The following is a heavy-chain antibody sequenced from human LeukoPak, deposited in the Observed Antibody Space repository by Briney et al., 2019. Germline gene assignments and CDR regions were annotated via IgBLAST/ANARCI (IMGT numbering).Heavy chain of an antibody. CDR3: AKDRRFPDDVLDL. V-gene: IGHV3-23*01. D-gene: IGHD2-21*01. CDR2: ISGSRGDT. Sequence: GGSLRLSCVASGFTFNNYAMSWVRQAPGKGLEWVSAISGSRGDTYYAASVQGRFTISRDNSRNTPYLQMNSLRAEDTALYYCAKDRRFPDDVLDLWGQGTLVTVSS. CDR1: GFTFNNYA. J-gene: IGHJ3*01.